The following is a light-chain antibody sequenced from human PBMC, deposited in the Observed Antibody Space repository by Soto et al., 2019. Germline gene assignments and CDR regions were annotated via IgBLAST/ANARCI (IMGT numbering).Light chain of an antibody. CDR3: QQTYTLPRT. V-gene: IGKV1-39*01. CDR2: TTS. J-gene: IGKJ1*01. CDR1: QTVSKF. Sequence: DIQMTQSPSSLSASVGDRVTITCQASQTVSKFVNWYQQKPGKVPTLLIFTTSTLHSGVPSRFSGSGSATEFNLTINGLQPEDFATYDCQQTYTLPRTFDQGTKVDIK.